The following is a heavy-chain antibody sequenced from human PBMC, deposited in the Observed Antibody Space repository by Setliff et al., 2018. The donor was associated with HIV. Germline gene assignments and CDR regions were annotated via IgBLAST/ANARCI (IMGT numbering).Heavy chain of an antibody. CDR3: ARMQAYYNFWRSTYYFCY. CDR2: ISPYNGDA. CDR1: GYPFTSYG. Sequence: GASVKVSCKASGYPFTSYGICWVRQAPGHGLEWMGYISPYNGDAYYAEKFQGRVTMSTDTSTTAVSMELTNLRSDDTAVYFCARMQAYYNFWRSTYYFCYWGQGTPVTVSS. V-gene: IGHV1-18*01. J-gene: IGHJ4*02. D-gene: IGHD3-3*01.